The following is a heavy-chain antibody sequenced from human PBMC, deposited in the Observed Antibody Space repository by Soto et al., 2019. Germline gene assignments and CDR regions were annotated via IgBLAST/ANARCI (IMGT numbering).Heavy chain of an antibody. Sequence: EVQLVESGGGLVKPGGSLRLSCAASGFTFSSYSMNWVRQAPGKGLEWVSSISSSSSYIYYADSVKGRFTISRDNAKNALYLQMTSLRAEDTAVYYCARDYPFIAVAFWYFDLWGRGTLVTVSS. CDR1: GFTFSSYS. J-gene: IGHJ2*01. D-gene: IGHD6-19*01. CDR2: ISSSSSYI. CDR3: ARDYPFIAVAFWYFDL. V-gene: IGHV3-21*01.